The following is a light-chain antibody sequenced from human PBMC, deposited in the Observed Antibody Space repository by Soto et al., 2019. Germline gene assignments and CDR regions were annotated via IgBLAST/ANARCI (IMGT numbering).Light chain of an antibody. Sequence: EIQMTQSPSSLSASVGDRVTITCRASQSISSYLNWYQQKPGKAPKLLIYAASSLQSGVPSRFSGSGSGTEFTLTISSLQPDDSATYYCQEYNSDSITFGQGTRLEI. V-gene: IGKV1-39*01. CDR2: AAS. CDR1: QSISSY. J-gene: IGKJ5*01. CDR3: QEYNSDSIT.